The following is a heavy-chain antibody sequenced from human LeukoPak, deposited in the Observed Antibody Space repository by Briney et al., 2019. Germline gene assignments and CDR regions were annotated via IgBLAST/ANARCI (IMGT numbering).Heavy chain of an antibody. CDR3: AKDGQWLTQGGWFDP. CDR2: ISWNSGSI. CDR1: GFTFDDYA. V-gene: IGHV3-9*01. J-gene: IGHJ5*02. D-gene: IGHD6-19*01. Sequence: GGSLRLSCAASGFTFDDYAMHWVRQAPGKGLEWVSGISWNSGSIGYADSVKGRFTISRDNAKNSLYLQMNSLRAEDTALYYCAKDGQWLTQGGWFDPWGQGTLVTVSS.